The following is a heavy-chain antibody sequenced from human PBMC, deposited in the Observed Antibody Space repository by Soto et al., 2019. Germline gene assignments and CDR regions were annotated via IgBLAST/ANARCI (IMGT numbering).Heavy chain of an antibody. J-gene: IGHJ4*02. D-gene: IGHD5-18*01. CDR3: ARAGYSYGLGYYHDY. Sequence: PSETLSLTCTVSGGSISRYYWSWIRQPPGKGLEWIGNIYYDGSTNYSPSLKSRVTISVDTSKNQFSLRLSSVTAADTAVYYCARAGYSYGLGYYHDYWGQGILVT. CDR1: GGSISRYY. CDR2: IYYDGST. V-gene: IGHV4-59*01.